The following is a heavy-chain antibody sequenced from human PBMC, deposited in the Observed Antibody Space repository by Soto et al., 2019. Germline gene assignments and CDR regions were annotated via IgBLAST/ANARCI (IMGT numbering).Heavy chain of an antibody. CDR3: ARRSYGDCGPVFDS. CDR2: ISAYNGNT. D-gene: IGHD4-17*01. CDR1: GYIFTSHG. Sequence: QVQLVQSGGEVKKAGASVKVSCKASGYIFTSHGISWVRQAPGQGLEWKGWISAYNGNTNFAEKVQTRVTLTRDTSTSTADMELRGLRPDDTAMYYCARRSYGDCGPVFDSWGQGTLVTVSS. V-gene: IGHV1-18*04. J-gene: IGHJ4*02.